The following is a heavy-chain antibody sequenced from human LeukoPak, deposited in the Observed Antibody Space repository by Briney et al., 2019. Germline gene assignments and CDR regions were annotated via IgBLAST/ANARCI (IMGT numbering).Heavy chain of an antibody. Sequence: SESLSLTCTVSGCSISSYYLSWIRQPPGKGLEWIGYIYYSGSTNYNPSLKSRVTISVDTSNNQFSLKLSSVTAADTAVYYCARHKYSSSWCFDYWGQGTLVTVSS. V-gene: IGHV4-59*08. J-gene: IGHJ4*02. CDR1: GCSISSYY. D-gene: IGHD6-13*01. CDR2: IYYSGST. CDR3: ARHKYSSSWCFDY.